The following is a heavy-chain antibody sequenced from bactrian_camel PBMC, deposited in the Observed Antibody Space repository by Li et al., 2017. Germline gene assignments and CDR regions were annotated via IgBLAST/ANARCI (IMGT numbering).Heavy chain of an antibody. V-gene: IGHV3S1*01. J-gene: IGHJ4*01. Sequence: VQLVESGGGSVQAGGSLRLSCLASGFTDSSYCWGWFRQAPGAGREAVAAFDGDGGTDYADSVKGRFTISKDNTKNTLDLQMDNLGTEDTAMYYCAADTTVGRWNLFLASQWKYWGQGTQVTVS. CDR3: AADTTVGRWNLFLASQWKY. CDR2: FDGDGGT. D-gene: IGHD1*01. CDR1: GFTDSSYC.